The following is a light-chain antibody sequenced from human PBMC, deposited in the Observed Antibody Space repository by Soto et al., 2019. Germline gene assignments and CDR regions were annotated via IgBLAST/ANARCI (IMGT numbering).Light chain of an antibody. J-gene: IGKJ4*01. CDR2: AAS. V-gene: IGKV1-6*01. CDR3: LQDYSYPLT. Sequence: AIQMTQSPSSLSASVGARVTIARRASQDIGNELGWYQQLPGKAPKLLIYAASILHSGVPSRFSGSGSGTDFTLTISSLQPEELATYYWLQDYSYPLTFGGGTKVEIK. CDR1: QDIGNE.